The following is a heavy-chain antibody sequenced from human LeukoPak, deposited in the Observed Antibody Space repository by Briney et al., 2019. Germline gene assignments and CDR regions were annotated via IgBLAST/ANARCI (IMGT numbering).Heavy chain of an antibody. J-gene: IGHJ4*02. CDR2: INHNGNVN. D-gene: IGHD3-22*01. CDR3: ARGPITMIVVDQIDY. V-gene: IGHV3-7*03. Sequence: GGSLRLSCAASGFTFSSYWMNWARQAPGKGLEWVASINHNGNVNYYVDSVKGRFTISRDNAKNSLYLQMSNLRAEDTAVYYCARGPITMIVVDQIDYWGQGTLVTVSS. CDR1: GFTFSSYW.